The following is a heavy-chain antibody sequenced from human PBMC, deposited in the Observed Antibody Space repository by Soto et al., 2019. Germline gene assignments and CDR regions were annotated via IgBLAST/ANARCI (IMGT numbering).Heavy chain of an antibody. V-gene: IGHV4-31*03. D-gene: IGHD4-17*01. CDR1: GGSISSGGYY. CDR2: IYYSGST. Sequence: QVQLQESGPGLVKPSQTLSLTCTVSGGSISSGGYYWSWIRQHPGKGLEWIGYIYYSGSTYYHPSLKSRITISVDTSKNQFSLKLSSVTAADTAVYYCARVSYVYGDYDHPRPYYYMDVWGKGTTVTVSS. J-gene: IGHJ6*03. CDR3: ARVSYVYGDYDHPRPYYYMDV.